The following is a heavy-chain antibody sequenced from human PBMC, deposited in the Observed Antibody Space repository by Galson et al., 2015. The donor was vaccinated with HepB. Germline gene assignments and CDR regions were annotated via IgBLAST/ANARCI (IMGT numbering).Heavy chain of an antibody. CDR1: GFSFSSYA. CDR3: AKDRNTDLVHYFDF. D-gene: IGHD5-18*01. J-gene: IGHJ4*02. CDR2: ISNDGTTK. Sequence: SLRLSCAASGFSFSSYAMHWVRQAPGKGLEWVALISNDGTTKLYADSVEGRFTTSRDISKNMLYLQMNSLRAEDTAVYYCAKDRNTDLVHYFDFWGQGTLDTVSS. V-gene: IGHV3-30*18.